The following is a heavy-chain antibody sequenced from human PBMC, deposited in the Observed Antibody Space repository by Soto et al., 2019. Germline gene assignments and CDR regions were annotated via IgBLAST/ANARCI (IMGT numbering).Heavy chain of an antibody. CDR3: TRDPPKWWWHKNGKNHFDY. Sequence: GGSLRLSCTASGFTFGDYAMSWFRQAPGKGLEWVGFIRSKAYGGTTEYAASVKGRFTISRDDSKSIAYLQMNSLKTEDTAVYYCTRDPPKWWWHKNGKNHFDYWGQGTLVTVSS. CDR2: IRSKAYGGTT. J-gene: IGHJ4*02. CDR1: GFTFGDYA. D-gene: IGHD2-15*01. V-gene: IGHV3-49*03.